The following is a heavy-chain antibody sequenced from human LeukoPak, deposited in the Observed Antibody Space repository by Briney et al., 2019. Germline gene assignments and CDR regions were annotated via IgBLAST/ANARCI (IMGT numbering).Heavy chain of an antibody. CDR1: GFIVSNSY. CDR3: AKGGYNWNYGYDNWFDP. Sequence: QSGGSLRLSCAASGFIVSNSYMSWVRQAPGKGLEWVSVLHTGGRTFYADSVMGRFTISTDNSKNTLFLQMNSLRAEDTAVYYCAKGGYNWNYGYDNWFDPWGQGTLVTVSS. CDR2: LHTGGRT. V-gene: IGHV3-53*01. J-gene: IGHJ5*02. D-gene: IGHD1-7*01.